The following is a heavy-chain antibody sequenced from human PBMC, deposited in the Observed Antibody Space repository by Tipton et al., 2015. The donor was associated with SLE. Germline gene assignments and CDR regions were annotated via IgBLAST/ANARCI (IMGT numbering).Heavy chain of an antibody. CDR3: ARQSYRGWDLFDY. CDR2: ILYDGTNK. Sequence: SLRLSCAASGFTFSSYTMHWIRQAPGKGLEWVALILYDGTNKYYADSVKGRFTISRDNSKNTVYVQMNSLRAEDTAVYYCARQSYRGWDLFDYWGQGTLVTVSS. V-gene: IGHV3-30-3*01. D-gene: IGHD3-16*02. J-gene: IGHJ4*02. CDR1: GFTFSSYT.